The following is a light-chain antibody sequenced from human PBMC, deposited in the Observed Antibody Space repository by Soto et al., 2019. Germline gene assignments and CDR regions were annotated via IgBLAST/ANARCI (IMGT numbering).Light chain of an antibody. CDR2: NXS. CDR3: QQRSNGTST. Sequence: VLTQSAGTLSLSPGERANLSCRARQSVXSYLARYQHQPVQAPRLLIANXSNMATGSPARLSGSGSVTDFTLTIGSLEPEDFAVYYCQQRSNGTSTFGQGTRLDIK. V-gene: IGKV3-11*01. CDR1: QSVXSY. J-gene: IGKJ5*01.